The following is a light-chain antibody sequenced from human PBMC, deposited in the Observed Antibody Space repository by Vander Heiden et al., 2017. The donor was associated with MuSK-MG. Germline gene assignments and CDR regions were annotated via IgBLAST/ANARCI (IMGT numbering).Light chain of an antibody. CDR1: HDITTF. V-gene: IGKV1-39*01. J-gene: IGKJ1*01. Sequence: DIQMTQSPSLSAYVGDRVTITCRASHDITTFLNWYQQKPGKAPEVIIFAASTLQSGVPSRFSGSGSGTGFTLTISSLQPEDFATYFCQQSYSTPWTFGRGTKVEIK. CDR2: AAS. CDR3: QQSYSTPWT.